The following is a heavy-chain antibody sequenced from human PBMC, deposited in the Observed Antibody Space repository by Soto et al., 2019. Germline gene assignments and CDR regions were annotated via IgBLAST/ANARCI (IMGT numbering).Heavy chain of an antibody. J-gene: IGHJ4*02. CDR3: ARDAVYSGYDSNPRLEADY. V-gene: IGHV3-7*01. D-gene: IGHD5-12*01. CDR1: GFTFSKYW. Sequence: GGSLRLSCTASGFTFSKYWMTWIRQAPGKGLELVAYMKEDGGEIYYLDSVEGRFTISRDNAKNSLYLQMNSLRAEDTAVYYCARDAVYSGYDSNPRLEADYWGQGTLVTVSS. CDR2: MKEDGGEI.